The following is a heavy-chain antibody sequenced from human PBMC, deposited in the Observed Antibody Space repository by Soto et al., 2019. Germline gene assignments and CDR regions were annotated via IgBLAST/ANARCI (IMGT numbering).Heavy chain of an antibody. D-gene: IGHD2-15*01. CDR3: ARAGLVVAAMRFDS. CDR1: GYTFTSYG. V-gene: IGHV1-8*02. CDR2: ISANNGNT. Sequence: ASVKVSCKASGYTFTSYGISWVRQAPGQGLEWMGWISANNGNTSYAQKFQGRVTMTRNTSISTAYMELSSLRSEDTAVYYCARAGLVVAAMRFDSWGTGTRVTVSS. J-gene: IGHJ5*01.